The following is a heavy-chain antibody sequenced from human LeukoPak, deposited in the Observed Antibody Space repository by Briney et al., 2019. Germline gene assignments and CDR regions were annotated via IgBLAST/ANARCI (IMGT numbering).Heavy chain of an antibody. CDR1: GYTFTSYY. CDR2: INPSGGST. Sequence: ASVKVSCKASGYTFTSYYMHWVRQAPGQGLEWMGIINPSGGSTSYAQKFQGRVTMTRDTSTSTVYMELSSLGSEDTAVYYCARSDIVVAIFDYWGQGTLVTVSS. CDR3: ARSDIVVAIFDY. D-gene: IGHD2-15*01. V-gene: IGHV1-46*01. J-gene: IGHJ4*02.